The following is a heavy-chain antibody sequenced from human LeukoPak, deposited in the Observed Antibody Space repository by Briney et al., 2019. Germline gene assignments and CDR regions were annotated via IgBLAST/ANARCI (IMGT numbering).Heavy chain of an antibody. Sequence: PSETLSLTCTVSGGSISSSSYYWGWIRQPPGKGLEWIGSIYYSGSTYYNPSLKSRVTISVDTSKNQISLKLSSVTAADTAVYSCASRTDYYGSGVGYWGQGTLVTVSS. CDR1: GGSISSSSYY. D-gene: IGHD3-10*01. CDR2: IYYSGST. V-gene: IGHV4-39*01. J-gene: IGHJ4*02. CDR3: ASRTDYYGSGVGY.